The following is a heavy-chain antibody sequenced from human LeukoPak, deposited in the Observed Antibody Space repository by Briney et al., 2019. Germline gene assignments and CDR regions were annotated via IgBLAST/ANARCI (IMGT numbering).Heavy chain of an antibody. CDR2: INGNGGST. CDR3: ERPGDSSELDAFDI. D-gene: IGHD3-22*01. J-gene: IGHJ3*02. Sequence: GGSLRLSCAASGFTFSTSAMSWVRQAPGRGLEWVSGINGNGGSTGYADAVKGRFTISRDNAKNSLYLPMNSLRAEDTALYYCERPGDSSELDAFDIWGQGTMVTVSS. V-gene: IGHV3-20*04. CDR1: GFTFSTSA.